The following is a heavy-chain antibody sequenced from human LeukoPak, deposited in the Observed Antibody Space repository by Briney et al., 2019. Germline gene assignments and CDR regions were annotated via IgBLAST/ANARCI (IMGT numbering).Heavy chain of an antibody. D-gene: IGHD3-10*01. CDR2: ISHSGST. Sequence: SQTLSLTCAVYGGSFSGYYWSWIRQPPGKGLEWIGEISHSGSTNYNPSLKSRVTISVDTSKNQFSLKLSSVTAADTAVYYCARGSPRGYGSGSYVRSWFDPWGQGTLVTVSS. CDR1: GGSFSGYY. CDR3: ARGSPRGYGSGSYVRSWFDP. J-gene: IGHJ5*02. V-gene: IGHV4-34*01.